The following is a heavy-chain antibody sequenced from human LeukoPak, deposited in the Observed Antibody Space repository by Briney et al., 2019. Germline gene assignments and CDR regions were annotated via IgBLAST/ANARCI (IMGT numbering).Heavy chain of an antibody. CDR3: AVPYCTNGVCYTNWFDP. Sequence: SETLSLTCAVYGGSFSGYYWSWIRQPPGKGLEWIGEINHSGSTYYNPSLKSRVTISVDTSKNQFSLKLSSVTAADTAVYYCAVPYCTNGVCYTNWFDPWGQGTLVTVSS. CDR2: INHSGST. J-gene: IGHJ5*02. CDR1: GGSFSGYY. V-gene: IGHV4-34*01. D-gene: IGHD2-8*01.